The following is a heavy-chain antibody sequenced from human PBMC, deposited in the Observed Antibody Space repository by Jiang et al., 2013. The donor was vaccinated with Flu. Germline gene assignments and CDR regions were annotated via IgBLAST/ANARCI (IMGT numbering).Heavy chain of an antibody. CDR1: GGSISNYY. CDR3: ARDYFYYVSSSKSYYFDY. Sequence: GSGLVKPSETLSLTCTVSGGSISNYYWTWIRQPPGKGLEWIGYIYYTGSTSYNPSLQSRVTISADTSKKQFSLELMSVTAADTAVYYCARDYFYYVSSSKSYYFDYWGQGTLVTVSS. J-gene: IGHJ4*02. D-gene: IGHD3-22*01. CDR2: IYYTGST. V-gene: IGHV4-59*01.